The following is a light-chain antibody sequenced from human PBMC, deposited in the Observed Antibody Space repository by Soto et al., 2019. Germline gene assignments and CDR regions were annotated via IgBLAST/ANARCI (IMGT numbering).Light chain of an antibody. Sequence: QSVLTQPASVSGSPGQSIIISCTGTSSDVGGYIYVSWYQQHPGKAPKLMIYDVSNRPSGVSNRFSGSKSGNTASLTISGLQAEDEADYYCNSYTNSSAVVFGGGTKLTVL. CDR3: NSYTNSSAVV. V-gene: IGLV2-14*03. CDR2: DVS. CDR1: SSDVGGYIY. J-gene: IGLJ2*01.